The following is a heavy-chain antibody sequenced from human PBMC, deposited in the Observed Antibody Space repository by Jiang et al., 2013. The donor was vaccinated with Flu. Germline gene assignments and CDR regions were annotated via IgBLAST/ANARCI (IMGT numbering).Heavy chain of an antibody. Sequence: QTLSLTCAISGDSVSSNRAVWNWIRQSPSRGLEWLGRTYYRSKWYYDYALSMKSRITINPDTSTNQFSLQLNSVTPEDTAVYYCARLGITGTKIYYFYYGMDVWGQGTTVTVSS. D-gene: IGHD1-7*01. CDR3: ARLGITGTKIYYFYYGMDV. CDR1: GDSVSSNRAV. CDR2: TYYRSKWYY. J-gene: IGHJ6*02. V-gene: IGHV6-1*01.